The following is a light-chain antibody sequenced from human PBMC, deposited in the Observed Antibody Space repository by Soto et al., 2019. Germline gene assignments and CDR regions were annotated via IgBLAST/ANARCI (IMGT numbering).Light chain of an antibody. J-gene: IGLJ2*01. Sequence: QSALTQPASGSGSPGQSVTISCTGPSSDVGGYNYVYWYQQHPGKAPKLMSYDVSNRPSGVSNRFSGSKSGNTASLTISGLQAEDEGDYYCSSYASSSTLVVFGGGTQLPVL. CDR2: DVS. V-gene: IGLV2-14*01. CDR1: SSDVGGYNY. CDR3: SSYASSSTLVV.